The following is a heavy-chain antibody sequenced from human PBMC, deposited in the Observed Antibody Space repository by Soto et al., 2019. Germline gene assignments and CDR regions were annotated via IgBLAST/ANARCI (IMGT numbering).Heavy chain of an antibody. D-gene: IGHD6-13*01. CDR3: AKKGSSWSRPTKFDY. CDR1: GFTFSSYA. Sequence: PGGSLRLSCAASGFTFSSYAMSWVRQAPGKGLEWVSAISGSGGSTYYADSVKGRFTISRDNSKNTLYLQMNSLRAEDTAVYYCAKKGSSWSRPTKFDYWGQGTLVTVSS. V-gene: IGHV3-23*01. J-gene: IGHJ4*02. CDR2: ISGSGGST.